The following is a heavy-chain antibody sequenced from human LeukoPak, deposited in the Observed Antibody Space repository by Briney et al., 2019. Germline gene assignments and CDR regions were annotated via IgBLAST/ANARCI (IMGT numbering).Heavy chain of an antibody. CDR3: ARHGTRTQFYFDY. D-gene: IGHD1-7*01. CDR1: GGSISSYY. J-gene: IGHJ4*02. V-gene: IGHV4-4*09. CDR2: IYTSGST. Sequence: SETLSLTCTASGGSISSYYWSWIRQPPGKGLEWIGYIYTSGSTNYNPSLKSRVTISVDTSKNQFSLKLSSVTAADTAVYYCARHGTRTQFYFDYWGQGTLVTVSS.